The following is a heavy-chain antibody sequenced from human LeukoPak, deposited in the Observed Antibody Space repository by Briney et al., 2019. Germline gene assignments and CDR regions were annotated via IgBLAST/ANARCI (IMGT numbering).Heavy chain of an antibody. D-gene: IGHD3-10*02. CDR1: GFTFSSYE. V-gene: IGHV3-48*03. CDR3: ARGDPVRYGMDV. Sequence: GGSLRLSCAASGFTFSSYEMNWVRQAPGKGLEWVSCISSSGSTIYYADSVKGRFTISRDNAKNSLYLQMNSLRAEDTAVYYCARGDPVRYGMDVWGQGTTVTVSS. CDR2: ISSSGSTI. J-gene: IGHJ6*02.